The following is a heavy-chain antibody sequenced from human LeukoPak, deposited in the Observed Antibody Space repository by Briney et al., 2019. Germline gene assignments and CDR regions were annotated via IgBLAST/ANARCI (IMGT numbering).Heavy chain of an antibody. J-gene: IGHJ4*02. Sequence: GASVKVSCKASGYTFTSYYMHWVRQAPGQGLEWMGIINPSGGSTSYAQKIQGRVTMTRDTSTSTVYMELSSLRSEDTAVYYCARAPTWIPFDYWGQGTLVTVSS. CDR3: ARAPTWIPFDY. D-gene: IGHD5-18*01. V-gene: IGHV1-46*01. CDR1: GYTFTSYY. CDR2: INPSGGST.